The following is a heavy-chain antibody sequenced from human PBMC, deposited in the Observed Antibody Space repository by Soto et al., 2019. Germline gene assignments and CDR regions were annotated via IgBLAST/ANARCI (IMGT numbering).Heavy chain of an antibody. V-gene: IGHV3-23*01. Sequence: EVQLLESGGDLVQPGGSLRLSCAASGFTFSTYVMSWVRQAPGKGLEWVSATSDSGATTYYADSVKGRFTISRDNYKNTLYLQMKSLRADDTAVYYCTSARADYTLFYYFFYMDVWGKGTTVTVSS. D-gene: IGHD4-4*01. J-gene: IGHJ6*03. CDR1: GFTFSTYV. CDR2: TSDSGATT. CDR3: TSARADYTLFYYFFYMDV.